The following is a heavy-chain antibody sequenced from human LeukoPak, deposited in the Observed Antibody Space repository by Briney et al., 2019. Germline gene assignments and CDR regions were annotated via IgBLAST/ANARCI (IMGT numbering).Heavy chain of an antibody. CDR3: ATGFYDST. CDR2: IRSNSDGGTI. Sequence: GGSLRLSCATSGFTFSNAWMNWVRQAPGKGLEWVGRIRSNSDGGTIDYAAPVKGRFTLSRDDSKTTLYLQMNSLQTEDTAVYYCATGFYDSTWGQGTLVTVSS. CDR1: GFTFSNAW. V-gene: IGHV3-15*07. J-gene: IGHJ5*02. D-gene: IGHD3-22*01.